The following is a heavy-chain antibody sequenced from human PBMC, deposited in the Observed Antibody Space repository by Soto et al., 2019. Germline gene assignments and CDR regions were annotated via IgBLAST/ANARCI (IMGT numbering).Heavy chain of an antibody. D-gene: IGHD3-22*01. CDR1: GFTVSSNY. Sequence: GGSLRLSCAAPGFTVSSNYMSWVRQAPGKGLEWVSVIYSGGSTYYADSVKGRFTISRDNSKNTLYLQMNSLRAEDTAVYYCARDRGGIGGYYHDAFDIWGQGTMVTV. CDR2: IYSGGST. CDR3: ARDRGGIGGYYHDAFDI. V-gene: IGHV3-53*01. J-gene: IGHJ3*02.